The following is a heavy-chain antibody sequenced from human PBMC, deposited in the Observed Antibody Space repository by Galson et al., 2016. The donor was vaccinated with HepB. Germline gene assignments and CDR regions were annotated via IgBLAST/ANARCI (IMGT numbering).Heavy chain of an antibody. CDR2: INQNGRT. CDR3: SGYGSVLGPTNHYHYGLDV. D-gene: IGHD1-26*01. J-gene: IGHJ6*02. CDR1: GGTFSGYY. V-gene: IGHV4-34*10. Sequence: ETLSLTCAVYGGTFSGYYWTWIRQPPGKGLEWIGDINQNGRTSSNPSLKSRVTTSVETSKDQFSLTLTSVTAADTAVYYCSGYGSVLGPTNHYHYGLDVWGQGTTVTVSS.